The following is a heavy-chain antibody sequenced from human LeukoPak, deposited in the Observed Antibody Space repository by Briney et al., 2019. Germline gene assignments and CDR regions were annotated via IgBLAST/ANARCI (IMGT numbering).Heavy chain of an antibody. CDR1: GFTFDDYA. V-gene: IGHV3-13*01. CDR3: ARGVAGNDAFDI. Sequence: GGSLRLSCATSGFTFDDYAMHWVRQATGKGLEWVSAIGTAGDTYYPGSVKGRFTISRENAKNSLYLQMNSLRAGDTAVYYCARGVAGNDAFDIWGQGTMVTVSS. D-gene: IGHD6-19*01. CDR2: IGTAGDT. J-gene: IGHJ3*02.